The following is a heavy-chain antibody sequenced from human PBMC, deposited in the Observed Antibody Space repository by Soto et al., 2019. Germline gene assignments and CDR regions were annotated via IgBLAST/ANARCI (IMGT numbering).Heavy chain of an antibody. V-gene: IGHV3-33*01. Sequence: GGSLRLSCAASGFTFSSYGMHWVRQAPGKGLEWVSVFLYDGSNKYYADSLKGRFTISRDNSKNTLYLQMNSLRAEDTAVYYCARDHYDYIWGSYRYNAYFDYWGQGTLVTVS. J-gene: IGHJ4*02. CDR1: GFTFSSYG. D-gene: IGHD3-16*02. CDR2: FLYDGSNK. CDR3: ARDHYDYIWGSYRYNAYFDY.